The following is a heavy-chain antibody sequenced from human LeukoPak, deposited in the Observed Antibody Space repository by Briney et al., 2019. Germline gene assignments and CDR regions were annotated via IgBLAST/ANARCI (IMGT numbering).Heavy chain of an antibody. CDR1: GFTFSDYY. D-gene: IGHD3-10*01. Sequence: PGGSLRLSCAASGFTFSDYYMSWIRQAPGKGLEWVSYISSSGSTIYYADSVKGRFTISRDNAKNSLYLQMNSLRAEDTAVYYCARDMRVYGSGSSTYNWFDPWGQGTLVTVSS. V-gene: IGHV3-11*01. CDR2: ISSSGSTI. CDR3: ARDMRVYGSGSSTYNWFDP. J-gene: IGHJ5*02.